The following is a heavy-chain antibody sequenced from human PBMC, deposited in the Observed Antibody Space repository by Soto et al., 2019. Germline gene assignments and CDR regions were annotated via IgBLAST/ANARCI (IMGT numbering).Heavy chain of an antibody. J-gene: IGHJ6*02. CDR3: ARWYCSSTSCYQDYYYGMDV. Sequence: SVKVSCKASGGTFSSYAISWVRQAPGQGLEWMGGIIPIFGTANYAQKFQGRVTITADESTSTAYMELSSLRSEDTAVYYCARWYCSSTSCYQDYYYGMDVWGQGATVTVSS. V-gene: IGHV1-69*13. D-gene: IGHD2-2*01. CDR2: IIPIFGTA. CDR1: GGTFSSYA.